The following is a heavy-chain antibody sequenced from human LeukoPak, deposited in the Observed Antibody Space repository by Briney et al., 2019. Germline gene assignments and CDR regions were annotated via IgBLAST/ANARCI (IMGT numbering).Heavy chain of an antibody. CDR1: GFTFSSYA. CDR3: AKNSERYCGGDCFP. J-gene: IGHJ5*02. Sequence: GGSLRLSCAASGFTFSSYAMTWVRQAPGKGLEWVSTITNIGADTYYADSVKGRFTFSRDNSKNTLYLHMHSLRAEDSAIYYCAKNSERYCGGDCFPWGQGTLVSVSS. D-gene: IGHD2-21*02. CDR2: ITNIGADT. V-gene: IGHV3-23*01.